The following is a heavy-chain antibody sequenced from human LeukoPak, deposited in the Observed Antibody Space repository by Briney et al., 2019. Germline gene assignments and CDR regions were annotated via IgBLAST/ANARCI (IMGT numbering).Heavy chain of an antibody. CDR1: GGSISSGDYY. Sequence: PSETLSLTCTVSGGSISSGDYYWSWIRQPPGKGLEWIGYIYYSGSTYYNPSLKSRVTISVDTSKNQFSLKLSSVTAADTAVYYCARVGDYYYYYMDVWGKGTTVTVSS. CDR3: ARVGDYYYYYMDV. D-gene: IGHD4-17*01. V-gene: IGHV4-30-4*01. J-gene: IGHJ6*03. CDR2: IYYSGST.